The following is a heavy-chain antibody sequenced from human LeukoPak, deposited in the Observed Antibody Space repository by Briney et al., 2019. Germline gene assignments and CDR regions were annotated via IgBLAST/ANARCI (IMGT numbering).Heavy chain of an antibody. D-gene: IGHD6-13*01. CDR3: VKDRGIAAASYYFDY. V-gene: IGHV3-64D*09. CDR1: GFTFSSYA. J-gene: IGHJ4*02. CDR2: ISSNGGST. Sequence: PGGSLRLSCSASGFTFSSYAMHWVRQAPGKGLEYVSTISSNGGSTYYADSVKGRFTISRDNSKNTLYLQMSSLRAEDTAVYYCVKDRGIAAASYYFDYWGQGTLVTVSS.